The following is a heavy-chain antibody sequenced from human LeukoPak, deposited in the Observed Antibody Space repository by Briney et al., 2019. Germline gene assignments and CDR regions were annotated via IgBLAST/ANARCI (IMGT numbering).Heavy chain of an antibody. Sequence: SETLSLTCTVSGGSISSHYWSWIRQPPGRGLEWIGYIYYSGSTNYNPSLKSRVTISVDTSKNQFSLKLSSVTAADTAVYYCARAEGVIAARPGYFDYWGQGTLVTVSS. CDR1: GGSISSHY. V-gene: IGHV4-59*11. CDR3: ARAEGVIAARPGYFDY. D-gene: IGHD6-6*01. CDR2: IYYSGST. J-gene: IGHJ4*02.